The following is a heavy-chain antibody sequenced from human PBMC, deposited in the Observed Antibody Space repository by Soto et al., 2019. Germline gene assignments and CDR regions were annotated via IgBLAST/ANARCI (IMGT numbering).Heavy chain of an antibody. CDR2: IFYSGST. D-gene: IGHD2-15*01. CDR1: GASISSGGYF. CDR3: ARGDCSGGSCYYFDY. J-gene: IGHJ4*02. Sequence: SETLSLTCTVSGASISSGGYFWSWIRQHPGKGLEWIGYIFYSGSTFYNPSLKSRVTTSRDTSKNQLSLKLASVTTADTAVYYCARGDCSGGSCYYFDYWGQGTLVTVSS. V-gene: IGHV4-31*03.